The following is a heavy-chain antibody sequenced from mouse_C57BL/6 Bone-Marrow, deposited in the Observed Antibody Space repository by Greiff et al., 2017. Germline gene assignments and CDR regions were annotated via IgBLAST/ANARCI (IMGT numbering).Heavy chain of an antibody. Sequence: EVQRVESGGGLVQSGRSLRLSCATSGFTFSDFYMEWVRQAPGKGLEWIAASRNKANDYTTEYSASVKGRFIVSRDTSQSILYLQMNALRAEDTAIYYCARDASYYGSSGAMDYWGQGTSVTVSS. CDR2: SRNKANDYTT. V-gene: IGHV7-1*01. CDR3: ARDASYYGSSGAMDY. J-gene: IGHJ4*01. D-gene: IGHD1-1*01. CDR1: GFTFSDFY.